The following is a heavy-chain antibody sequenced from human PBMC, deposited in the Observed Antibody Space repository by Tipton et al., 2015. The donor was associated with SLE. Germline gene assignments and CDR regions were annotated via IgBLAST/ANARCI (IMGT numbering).Heavy chain of an antibody. Sequence: SLRLSCAASGFTFSSYAMHWVRQAPGKGLEWVAVISYDGSNKYYADSVKGRFTISRDKSKNTLYLQMNSLRAEDTAVYYCARDAYSSGWYDYWGQGTLVTVSS. CDR1: GFTFSSYA. CDR3: ARDAYSSGWYDY. J-gene: IGHJ4*02. D-gene: IGHD6-19*01. V-gene: IGHV3-30*04. CDR2: ISYDGSNK.